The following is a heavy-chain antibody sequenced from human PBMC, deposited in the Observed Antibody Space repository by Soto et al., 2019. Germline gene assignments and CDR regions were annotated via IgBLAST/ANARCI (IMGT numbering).Heavy chain of an antibody. CDR3: AREYYDFWSGYGDAFDI. Sequence: GASVKVSCKASGYTFTSYAMRWVRQAPGQRLEWMGWINAGNGNTKYSQKFQGRVTITRDTSASTAYMELSSLRSEDTAVYCCAREYYDFWSGYGDAFDIWGQGTMVTVSS. V-gene: IGHV1-3*01. CDR2: INAGNGNT. D-gene: IGHD3-3*01. J-gene: IGHJ3*02. CDR1: GYTFTSYA.